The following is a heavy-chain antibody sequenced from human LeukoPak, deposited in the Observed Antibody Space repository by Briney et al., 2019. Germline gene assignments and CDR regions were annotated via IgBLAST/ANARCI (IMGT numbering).Heavy chain of an antibody. V-gene: IGHV3-74*01. CDR1: GFTFSSYW. CDR3: AREGAGSGWSGYYDY. D-gene: IGHD6-19*01. J-gene: IGHJ4*02. CDR2: INTDGSRT. Sequence: GGSLRLSCAASGFTFSSYWIHWVRQAPGKGLVWVSRINTDGSRTAYADSVKGRFTISRDNAKNTLYLQMNSLRAEDTAVYYCAREGAGSGWSGYYDYWGQGTLVTVSS.